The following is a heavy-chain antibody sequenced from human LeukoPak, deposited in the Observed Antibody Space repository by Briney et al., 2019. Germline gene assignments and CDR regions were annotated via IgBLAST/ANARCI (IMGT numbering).Heavy chain of an antibody. CDR3: ARDGDYYDSSGYYPDY. Sequence: ASVKVSCMASGYTFTSYYMHWVRQAPGQGLEWMGIINPSGGSTSYAQKFQGRVTMTRDTSTSTVYMELSSLRSEDTAVYYCARDGDYYDSSGYYPDYWGQGTLVTVSS. CDR2: INPSGGST. V-gene: IGHV1-46*01. D-gene: IGHD3-22*01. CDR1: GYTFTSYY. J-gene: IGHJ4*02.